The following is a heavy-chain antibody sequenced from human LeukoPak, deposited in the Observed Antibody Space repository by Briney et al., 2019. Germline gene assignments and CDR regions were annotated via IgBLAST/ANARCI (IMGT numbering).Heavy chain of an antibody. Sequence: PSETLSLTCTVSGGSISSGGYYWSWIRQHPGRGLEWIGYIYYSGSTYYNPSLKSRVTISVDTSKNQFSLKLSSVTAADTAVYYCAREGYCSGGSCYAFDYWGQGTLVTVPS. V-gene: IGHV4-31*03. CDR1: GGSISSGGYY. CDR2: IYYSGST. CDR3: AREGYCSGGSCYAFDY. D-gene: IGHD2-15*01. J-gene: IGHJ4*02.